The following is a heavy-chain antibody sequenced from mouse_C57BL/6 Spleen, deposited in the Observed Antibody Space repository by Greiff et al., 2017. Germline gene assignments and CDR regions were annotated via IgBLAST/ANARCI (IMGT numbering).Heavy chain of an antibody. CDR2: INYDGSST. CDR3: ARGLDYYGSSYWYFDV. Sequence: DVKLVESEGGLVQPGSSMKLSCTASGFTFSDYYMAWVRQVPEKGLEWVANINYDGSSTYYLDSLKSRYIISRDNAKNVLYLQMSSLKSEDTATYYCARGLDYYGSSYWYFDVWGTGTTVTVSS. D-gene: IGHD1-1*01. J-gene: IGHJ1*03. V-gene: IGHV5-16*01. CDR1: GFTFSDYY.